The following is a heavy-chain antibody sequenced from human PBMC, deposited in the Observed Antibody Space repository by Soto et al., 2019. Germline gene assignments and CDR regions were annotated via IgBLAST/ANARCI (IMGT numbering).Heavy chain of an antibody. V-gene: IGHV1-69*01. CDR1: EGTFGRNT. CDR3: ARDLNWALDY. J-gene: IGHJ4*02. D-gene: IGHD7-27*01. Sequence: QVHLVQSAAEVKKPGSSVRVSCTVSEGTFGRNTIVWVRQAPEQGLECMGHIVPIFGTFKYAQKFQGRVTFTAHESTTTAYMDLSSLTSEDTAVYFCARDLNWALDYWGQGTLVTVSS. CDR2: IVPIFGTF.